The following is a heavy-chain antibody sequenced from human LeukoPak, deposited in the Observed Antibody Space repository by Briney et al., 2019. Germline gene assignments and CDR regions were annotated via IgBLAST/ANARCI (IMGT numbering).Heavy chain of an antibody. V-gene: IGHV4-59*01. Sequence: SETLSLTCTVSGGSITNSYWNWIRQSPGEGIEWIGYINYSGSTNYNRSLRSRVTISVDTSKNQFSLKLSSVTAADTAVYFCARDPLSTNDFDIWGQGTMVTVSS. CDR2: INYSGST. CDR1: GGSITNSY. J-gene: IGHJ3*02. CDR3: ARDPLSTNDFDI. D-gene: IGHD1-1*01.